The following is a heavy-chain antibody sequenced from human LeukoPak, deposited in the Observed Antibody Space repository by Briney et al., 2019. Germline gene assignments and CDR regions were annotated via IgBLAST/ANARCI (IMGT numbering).Heavy chain of an antibody. J-gene: IGHJ4*02. Sequence: ASVKVSCKASGGTFSSYAISWVRQAPGQGLEWMGGIIPIFGTANYAQKFQGRVTITTDESTSTAYMELSSLRSEDTAVYYCASGVDNYYDAAGYFDYWGQGTLVTVSS. CDR3: ASGVDNYYDAAGYFDY. D-gene: IGHD3-22*01. CDR2: IIPIFGTA. V-gene: IGHV1-69*05. CDR1: GGTFSSYA.